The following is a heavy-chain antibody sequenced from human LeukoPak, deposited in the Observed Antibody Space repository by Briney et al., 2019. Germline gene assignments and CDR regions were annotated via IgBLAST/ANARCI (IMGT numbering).Heavy chain of an antibody. CDR2: IFYSGGGT. CDR1: GGSIIGHW. Sequence: SETLSLTCTVSGGSIIGHWWSWIRQPPGKGLEWIGDIFYSGGGTNYNPSLKSRLTMSLDTSKNQFSLKLTSVTAADTAMYYCARRNTADASIDFWGQGTLVTASS. CDR3: ARRNTADASIDF. D-gene: IGHD2/OR15-2a*01. V-gene: IGHV4-59*08. J-gene: IGHJ4*02.